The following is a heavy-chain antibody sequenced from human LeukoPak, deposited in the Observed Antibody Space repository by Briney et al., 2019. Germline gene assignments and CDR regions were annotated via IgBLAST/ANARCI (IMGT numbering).Heavy chain of an antibody. D-gene: IGHD4-17*01. V-gene: IGHV3-23*01. CDR3: ARDTLVYGDSPDAFDI. J-gene: IGHJ3*02. CDR1: GFTFSSYG. CDR2: FSGSTGST. Sequence: GGSLRLFCAASGFTFSSYGMSWVRQAPGKGLEWVSSFSGSTGSTYYADSVKGRFTISRDNHKNRLYLQMNSLRDEDTAVYYCARDTLVYGDSPDAFDIWGQGTMVTVSS.